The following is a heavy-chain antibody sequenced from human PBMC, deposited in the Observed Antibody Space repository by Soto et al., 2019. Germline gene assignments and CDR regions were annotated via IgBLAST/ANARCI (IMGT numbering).Heavy chain of an antibody. CDR3: VSDCCDGRRYAH. J-gene: IGHJ4*02. CDR1: GLTFSNVW. V-gene: IGHV3-53*01. D-gene: IGHD5-12*01. CDR2: FNKDGTT. Sequence: QPWGSLRLSGAASGLTFSNVWMSWVRRAPGRGLEWVSVFNKDGTTLYADSVRGRLTISRDTSGNTVSLQMNNLRADDTAVYYCVSDCCDGRRYAHWGQGSLVTVSS.